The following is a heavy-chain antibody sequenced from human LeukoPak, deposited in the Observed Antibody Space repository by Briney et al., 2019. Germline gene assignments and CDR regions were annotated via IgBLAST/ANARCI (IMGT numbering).Heavy chain of an antibody. CDR1: GFTFNDFA. J-gene: IGHJ4*02. D-gene: IGHD1-26*01. Sequence: PGGSLRLSCAASGFTFNDFAMTWVRQAPGKGLEWMANIRDDGSDKYYVDSVKGRFTISRDNAQNTLLLQMDSLRVEDTAVYYCVRHTRRSPGDYWGQGTLVTVST. CDR3: VRHTRRSPGDY. CDR2: IRDDGSDK. V-gene: IGHV3-7*01.